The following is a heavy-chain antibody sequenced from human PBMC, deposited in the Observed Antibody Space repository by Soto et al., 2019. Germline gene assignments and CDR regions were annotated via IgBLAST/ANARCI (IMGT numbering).Heavy chain of an antibody. D-gene: IGHD3-3*01. Sequence: QVQLVQSGAEVKKPGASVKVSCKASGYTFTSYGISWVRQAPGQGLEWMGWISAYNGNTNYAQKLQGRVTMNTDTSTSTAYMELRSLRSDDTAVYYCARVYYDFWSADPYYFDYWGQGTLVTVSS. CDR1: GYTFTSYG. V-gene: IGHV1-18*01. CDR2: ISAYNGNT. J-gene: IGHJ4*02. CDR3: ARVYYDFWSADPYYFDY.